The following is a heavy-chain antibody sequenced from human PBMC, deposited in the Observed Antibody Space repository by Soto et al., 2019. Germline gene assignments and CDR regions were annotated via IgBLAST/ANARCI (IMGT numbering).Heavy chain of an antibody. V-gene: IGHV1-18*01. CDR1: GYTFTSYG. CDR3: ARDVRRRELSLFWFDP. D-gene: IGHD3-16*02. CDR2: ISAYNGNT. Sequence: ASVKVSCKASGYTFTSYGISWVRQAPGQGLEWMGWISAYNGNTNYAQKLQGRVTMTTDTSTSTAYMELRSLRSDDTAVYYCARDVRRRELSLFWFDPWGQGTLVTVSS. J-gene: IGHJ5*02.